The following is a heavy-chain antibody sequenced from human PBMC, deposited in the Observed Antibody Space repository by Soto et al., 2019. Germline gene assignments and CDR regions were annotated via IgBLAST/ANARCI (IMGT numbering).Heavy chain of an antibody. Sequence: QLVQSGAEVKKPGASVKVSCKTSGYTFTDDYLHWVRQVPGQGLEWMGWINPNSGATNYAQKFQGRVTMTSDTSFSTGYMELSRLKSADTAVYYCARDRGDRGGGRYRFDYWGQGTLVTVSS. CDR2: INPNSGAT. V-gene: IGHV1-2*02. D-gene: IGHD1-26*01. CDR3: ARDRGDRGGGRYRFDY. J-gene: IGHJ4*02. CDR1: GYTFTDDY.